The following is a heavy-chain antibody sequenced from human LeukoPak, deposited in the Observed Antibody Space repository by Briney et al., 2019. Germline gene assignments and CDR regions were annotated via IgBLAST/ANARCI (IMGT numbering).Heavy chain of an antibody. V-gene: IGHV3-30-3*01. Sequence: PGGSLRLSCAASGFTFSSYAMHWVRQAPGKGLEWVAVISYDGSNKYYADSVKGRFTISRDNSKNTLYLQMNSLRAEDTAVYYCARGEGILLWFGEGPCGMDVWGQGTTVTVSS. J-gene: IGHJ6*02. CDR1: GFTFSSYA. CDR3: ARGEGILLWFGEGPCGMDV. CDR2: ISYDGSNK. D-gene: IGHD3-10*01.